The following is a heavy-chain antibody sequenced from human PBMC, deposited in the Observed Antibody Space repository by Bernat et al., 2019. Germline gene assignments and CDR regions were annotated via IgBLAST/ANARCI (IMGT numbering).Heavy chain of an antibody. Sequence: QLQLQESGPGLVKPSETLSLTCTVSGGSISSSSYYWGWIRQPPGKGLEWIGSIYYSGSTYYNPSLKSRVTISVDTSKNQFSLKLSSVTAADTAVYYCARWNMGFGELSDYWGQGTLVTVSS. CDR1: GGSISSSSYY. CDR2: IYYSGST. D-gene: IGHD3-10*01. V-gene: IGHV4-39*01. CDR3: ARWNMGFGELSDY. J-gene: IGHJ4*02.